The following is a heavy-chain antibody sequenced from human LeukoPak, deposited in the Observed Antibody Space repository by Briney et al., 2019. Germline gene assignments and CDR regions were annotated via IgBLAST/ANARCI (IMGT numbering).Heavy chain of an antibody. Sequence: PGGSLRLSCAASGFTFSSYGMHWVRQAPGKGLEWVAVISYDGSNKYYADSVKGRFTISRDNSKNTLYLQMNSLRAEDTAVYYCAKRVSSKSSGWPDYYYYMDVWGKGTTVTISS. CDR1: GFTFSSYG. J-gene: IGHJ6*03. V-gene: IGHV3-30*18. D-gene: IGHD6-19*01. CDR3: AKRVSSKSSGWPDYYYYMDV. CDR2: ISYDGSNK.